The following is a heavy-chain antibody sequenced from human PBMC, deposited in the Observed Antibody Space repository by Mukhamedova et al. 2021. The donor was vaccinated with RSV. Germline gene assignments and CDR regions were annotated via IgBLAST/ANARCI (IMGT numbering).Heavy chain of an antibody. V-gene: IGHV1-46*01. D-gene: IGHD4-23*01. Sequence: YMGIINPNDGSTTYAQKFQGRVTMTRDTSTSTVYLELSSLRSEDTAVYYCARAYYGGISKTLGHWGQGTLLTVSS. CDR2: INPNDGST. J-gene: IGHJ1*01. CDR3: ARAYYGGISKTLGH.